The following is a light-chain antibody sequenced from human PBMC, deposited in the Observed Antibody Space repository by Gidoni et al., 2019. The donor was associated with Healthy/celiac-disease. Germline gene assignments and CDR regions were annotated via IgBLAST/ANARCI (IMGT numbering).Light chain of an antibody. CDR3: QQSYSTPLT. J-gene: IGKJ4*01. CDR2: AAS. CDR1: QSISSY. Sequence: IQMTQSPSSLSASVGERVTITCRASQSISSYLNWYQQKPGKAPKLRIYAASSLQSGVPSRFSGSGSGTDFTLTISSRQPEDFATYYCQQSYSTPLTFGGGTKVEIK. V-gene: IGKV1-39*01.